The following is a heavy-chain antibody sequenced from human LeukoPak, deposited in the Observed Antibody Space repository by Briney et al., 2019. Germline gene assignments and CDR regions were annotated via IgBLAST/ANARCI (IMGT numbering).Heavy chain of an antibody. CDR2: IYYSGST. V-gene: IGHV4-59*01. D-gene: IGHD1-26*01. Sequence: SETLSLTCTVSGGSISSDYCSWVRQPPGKGLDWIGYIYYSGSTNYNPSLKSRVNISVDTSRNQFSLQLSSVTAADTAVYCCARDQGELLTDYWGQGTLVTVSS. CDR1: GGSISSDY. CDR3: ARDQGELLTDY. J-gene: IGHJ4*02.